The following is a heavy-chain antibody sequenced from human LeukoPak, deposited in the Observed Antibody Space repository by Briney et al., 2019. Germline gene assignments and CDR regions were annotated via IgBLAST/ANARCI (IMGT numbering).Heavy chain of an antibody. CDR3: ARDVNRWVSGSSEF. V-gene: IGHV1-18*01. CDR1: GYTFTSYG. D-gene: IGHD3-10*01. J-gene: IGHJ4*02. CDR2: VSAYNGNT. Sequence: ASVKVSCKASGYTFTSYGISWVRQAPGQGLEWMGWVSAYNGNTNYAQKLQGRVTMTTDTSTSTAYMELGSLRSDDTAVYYCARDVNRWVSGSSEFWGQGTLVTVSS.